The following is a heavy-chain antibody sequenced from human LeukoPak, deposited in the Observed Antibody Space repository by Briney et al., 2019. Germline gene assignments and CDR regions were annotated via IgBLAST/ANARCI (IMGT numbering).Heavy chain of an antibody. CDR2: TITNFGTT. J-gene: IGHJ4*02. V-gene: IGHV1-69*13. CDR1: GGTFINYA. Sequence: SVKVSCKASGGTFINYAISWVRQAPGQGLEWMGGTITNFGTTNYAQKYQGRVTITADESTSTVYMELSSLRSEDTAVYYCARPRTYYDFWRGYPPFDYWGQGTLVTVSS. CDR3: ARPRTYYDFWRGYPPFDY. D-gene: IGHD3-3*01.